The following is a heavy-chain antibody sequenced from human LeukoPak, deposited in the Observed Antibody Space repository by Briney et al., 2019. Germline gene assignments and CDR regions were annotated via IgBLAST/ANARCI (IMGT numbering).Heavy chain of an antibody. CDR1: VYTFTGYY. J-gene: IGHJ6*02. CDR2: INPNSGGT. Sequence: GASVKVSCKASVYTFTGYYMHWVRQAPGQGLEWMGWINPNSGGTNYAQKFQGRVTMTRDTSISTAYMELSRLRSDDTAVYYCAREDDYGDHPAMDVWGQGTTVTVSS. V-gene: IGHV1-2*02. CDR3: AREDDYGDHPAMDV. D-gene: IGHD4-17*01.